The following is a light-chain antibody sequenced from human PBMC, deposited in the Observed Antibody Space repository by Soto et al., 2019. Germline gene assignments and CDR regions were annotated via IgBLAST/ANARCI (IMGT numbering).Light chain of an antibody. V-gene: IGKV1-5*03. CDR2: KAS. Sequence: DIQVTQSPSTLSASVGDRVTITCRTSQTVSYWLAWYQQKPGKAPKLLIYKASSLERGVPSRFSGSGFGTQFTLTINSLQPEDFATYYCQHYNGYYTFGQGTNLEI. CDR1: QTVSYW. CDR3: QHYNGYYT. J-gene: IGKJ2*01.